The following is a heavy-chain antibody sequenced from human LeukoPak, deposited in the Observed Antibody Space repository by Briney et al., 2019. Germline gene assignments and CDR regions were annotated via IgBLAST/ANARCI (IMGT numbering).Heavy chain of an antibody. CDR1: GGSLSGYY. V-gene: IGHV4-34*01. Sequence: SETLSLTCAVYGGSLSGYYWSWIPPPPGKGLEWIGEINHRGSTNYNPSLKSRVTISVDTSKNQFSLKLSSVTAADTAVYYCARGVCGGYCPYYFDYWGQGTLVTVSS. D-gene: IGHD2-21*02. CDR3: ARGVCGGYCPYYFDY. J-gene: IGHJ4*02. CDR2: INHRGST.